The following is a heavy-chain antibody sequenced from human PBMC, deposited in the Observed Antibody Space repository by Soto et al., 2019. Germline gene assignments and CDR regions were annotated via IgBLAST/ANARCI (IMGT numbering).Heavy chain of an antibody. V-gene: IGHV5-51*01. CDR3: ARDRSGWFHRYSYSMDL. CDR1: GYSFTSYW. Sequence: GESLKISWKGSGYSFTSYWIGWVRQMPGKGLEWMGIIYPGDSDTRYSPSFQGQVTISADKSISTAYLQWSSLKASDTAMYYCARDRSGWFHRYSYSMDLWGQGTMVTAS. J-gene: IGHJ6*02. CDR2: IYPGDSDT. D-gene: IGHD6-19*01.